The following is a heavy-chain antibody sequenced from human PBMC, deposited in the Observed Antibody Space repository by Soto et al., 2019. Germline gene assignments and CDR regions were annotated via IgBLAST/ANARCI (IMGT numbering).Heavy chain of an antibody. CDR1: GFAFTRYS. CDR3: ARESEDLTSNFDY. Sequence: GGSLRLSCAASGFAFTRYSMNWVRQAPGKGLEWVSSISSTTNYIYYGDSMKGRFTISRDNAKNSLYLEMNSLRAEDTAVYYCARESEDLTSNFDYWGQGXLVTV. V-gene: IGHV3-21*06. CDR2: ISSTTNYI. J-gene: IGHJ4*02.